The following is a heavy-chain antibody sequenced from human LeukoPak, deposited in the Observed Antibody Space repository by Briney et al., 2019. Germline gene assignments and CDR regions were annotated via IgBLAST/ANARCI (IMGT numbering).Heavy chain of an antibody. CDR3: ARDGVVDSGYALDY. J-gene: IGHJ4*02. Sequence: SETLSLTCTVSGGSISSSSYYWGWIRQPPGKGLEWIGSIYYSGSAFYNPSLNTPVTISVDPSKNQFSLNMSSVTAADTAVYYCARDGVVDSGYALDYWGQGTLVTVSS. CDR2: IYYSGSA. D-gene: IGHD5-12*01. CDR1: GGSISSSSYY. V-gene: IGHV4-39*07.